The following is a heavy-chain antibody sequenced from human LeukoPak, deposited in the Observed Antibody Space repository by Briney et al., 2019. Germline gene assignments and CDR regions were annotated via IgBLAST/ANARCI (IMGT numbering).Heavy chain of an antibody. D-gene: IGHD6-6*01. V-gene: IGHV3-74*01. CDR1: GFSFSGHW. CDR3: ARGPNSNWSGLDF. Sequence: GGSLRLSCTASGFSFSGHWMHWARQLPGKGLVWVSRISPTGSTTSYADSVKGRFTVSRDNAKNTLYLQVNNQRAEDTAVYYCARGPNSNWSGLDFWGQGTLLTVSS. CDR2: ISPTGSTT. J-gene: IGHJ4*02.